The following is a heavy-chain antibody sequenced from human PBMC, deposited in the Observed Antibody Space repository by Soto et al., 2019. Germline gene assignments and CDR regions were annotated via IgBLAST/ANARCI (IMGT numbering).Heavy chain of an antibody. CDR1: GGSISSGNYH. D-gene: IGHD1-7*01. Sequence: QLQLQESGPGLVKPSETLSITCTVSGGSISSGNYHWGWVRQPPGKGLEWIGSIYDGGSTYYNSSLKSRVTISGDPSKNQFSLNLSSVTAADTAVYYCARHDRDRNYRRHTGYNWFDPWGQGTLVTVSS. CDR2: IYDGGST. J-gene: IGHJ5*02. V-gene: IGHV4-39*01. CDR3: ARHDRDRNYRRHTGYNWFDP.